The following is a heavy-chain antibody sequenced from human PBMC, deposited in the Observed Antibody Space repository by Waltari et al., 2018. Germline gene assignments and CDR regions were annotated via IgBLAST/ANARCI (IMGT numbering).Heavy chain of an antibody. CDR1: GFTFSSYW. CDR3: ARTGSIAGPRYMDV. CDR2: IKQDGSEK. D-gene: IGHD6-6*01. V-gene: IGHV3-7*01. J-gene: IGHJ6*03. Sequence: EVQLVESGGGLVQPGGSLRLSCAASGFTFSSYWMSWVRQAPGKGLEWVANIKQDGSEKYYVDSVKGRFTISRDNAKNSLYLQMNSLRAEDTAVYYCARTGSIAGPRYMDVWGKGTTVTVSS.